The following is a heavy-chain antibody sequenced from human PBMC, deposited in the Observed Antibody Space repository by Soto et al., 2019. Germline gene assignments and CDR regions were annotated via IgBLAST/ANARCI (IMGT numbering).Heavy chain of an antibody. D-gene: IGHD2-2*02. CDR3: ARLGYKKVEAWFDP. J-gene: IGHJ5*02. CDR2: IYYSGST. Sequence: QLQLQESGPGLVKPSETLSLTCTVSGGSISSSSYYWGWIRXXXGKGLVWIGSIYYSGSTYYNPSLKSRVTISVDTSKNQFSLKLTSVTAADTAVYYCARLGYKKVEAWFDPCGQGTLVIVSS. CDR1: GGSISSSSYY. V-gene: IGHV4-39*01.